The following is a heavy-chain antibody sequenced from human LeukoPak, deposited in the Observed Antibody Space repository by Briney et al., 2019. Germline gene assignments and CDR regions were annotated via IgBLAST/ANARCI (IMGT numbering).Heavy chain of an antibody. D-gene: IGHD3-22*01. V-gene: IGHV1-18*01. CDR2: ISAYNGNT. Sequence: PRASVKVSCKASGYSFTSYGISWVRQAPGQGLEWMGWISAYNGNTNYAQKLQGRVTMTTDTSTSTAYMELRSLRSDDTAVYYCAREGTYYYDSSGYYPAGGYGYWGQGTLVTVSS. CDR3: AREGTYYYDSSGYYPAGGYGY. CDR1: GYSFTSYG. J-gene: IGHJ4*02.